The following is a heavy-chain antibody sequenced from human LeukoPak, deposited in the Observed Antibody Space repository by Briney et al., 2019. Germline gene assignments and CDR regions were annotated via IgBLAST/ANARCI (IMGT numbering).Heavy chain of an antibody. J-gene: IGHJ4*02. Sequence: GRSLRLSCAASGFTFSSYAMHGVGQAPGKGLAGVAGVSYDESNKYYADSVKARFTLSRDNSQTTLYLQMNSLSAEDTAVYYSARGDYCYSSRYSPDDNFDYWGQGTLVTVSS. CDR2: VSYDESNK. CDR3: ARGDYCYSSRYSPDDNFDY. V-gene: IGHV3-30-3*01. D-gene: IGHD3-22*01. CDR1: GFTFSSYA.